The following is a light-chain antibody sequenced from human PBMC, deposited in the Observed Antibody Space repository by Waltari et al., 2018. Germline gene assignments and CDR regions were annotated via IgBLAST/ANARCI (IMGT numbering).Light chain of an antibody. CDR1: SSDVGGYNY. V-gene: IGLV2-11*01. CDR3: SSYAGNYTWM. CDR2: DVT. Sequence: QSALTQPRSVSGSPGQSVTISCTGTSSDVGGYNYVSWYQQHPGKVPKIMVYDVTKRPSGVPDRFSGSKSGYTASLTSSGLQAEDEADYYCSSYAGNYTWMFGGGTKLTVL. J-gene: IGLJ3*02.